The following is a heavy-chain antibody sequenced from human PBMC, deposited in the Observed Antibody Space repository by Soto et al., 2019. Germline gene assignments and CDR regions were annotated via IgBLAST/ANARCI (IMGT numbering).Heavy chain of an antibody. V-gene: IGHV6-1*01. CDR1: GDSVSSNSVA. D-gene: IGHD6-19*01. J-gene: IGHJ4*02. CDR3: VRDTGSGSGWYGI. CDR2: TYYRSKWYN. Sequence: QALSLPCAISGDSVSSNSVACNLIRHSPSRGLEWLGRTYYRSKWYNAYSVSVKSRITINPDTSKNQFSLQLKSVTPEDTAVYYCVRDTGSGSGWYGIWGQGTQVTVSS.